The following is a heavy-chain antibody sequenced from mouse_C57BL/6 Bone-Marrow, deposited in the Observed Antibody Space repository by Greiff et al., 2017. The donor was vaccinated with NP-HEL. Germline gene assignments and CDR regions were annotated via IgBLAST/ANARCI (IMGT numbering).Heavy chain of an antibody. CDR1: GYTFTSYW. Sequence: QVQLQQSGAELVRPGSSVKLSCKASGYTFTSYWMHWVKQRPIQGLQWIGNIDPSDSETHYNQKFKDKATLTVDKSSSTAYMQLSSLTSEDSAVYYCARGITTVVGPDYWGQGTTLTVSS. D-gene: IGHD1-1*01. CDR3: ARGITTVVGPDY. CDR2: IDPSDSET. V-gene: IGHV1-52*01. J-gene: IGHJ2*01.